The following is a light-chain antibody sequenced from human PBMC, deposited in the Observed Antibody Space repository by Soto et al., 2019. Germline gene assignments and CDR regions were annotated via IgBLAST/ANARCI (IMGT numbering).Light chain of an antibody. CDR2: DAS. J-gene: IGKJ4*01. CDR1: QSVSSY. Sequence: EIVLTQSPATLSLSPGERATLSCRASQSVSSYLAWYQQKPGQAPRLLIYDASNRATGIPARFGGSGSGTDFTLTISSLEPEDFAVYYCQQRSNWPPSFGGGTKVEIK. CDR3: QQRSNWPPS. V-gene: IGKV3-11*01.